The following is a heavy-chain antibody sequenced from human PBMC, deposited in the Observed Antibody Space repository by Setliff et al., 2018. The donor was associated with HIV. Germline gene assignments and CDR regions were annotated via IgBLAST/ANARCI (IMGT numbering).Heavy chain of an antibody. Sequence: SETLSLTCAVYGGSFSDYFWSWIRQSPGKGLEWIGEISHSGDTQYNSSLKSRVTISIDTSKNQFSLRLSSVTGADTAVYYCARSFNGVPWTWGQGMLVTVSS. CDR2: ISHSGDT. CDR1: GGSFSDYF. J-gene: IGHJ5*02. V-gene: IGHV4-34*01. CDR3: ARSFNGVPWT. D-gene: IGHD2-8*01.